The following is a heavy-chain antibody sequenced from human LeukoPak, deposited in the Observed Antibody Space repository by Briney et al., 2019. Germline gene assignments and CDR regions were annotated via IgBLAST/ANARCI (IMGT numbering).Heavy chain of an antibody. Sequence: LGTLSLTCTASGGSLSRYSWSWIRQPPGKGLEWVGHIYYSGSTKYNPHPKSRGTIPVRETKNQTHYMQRNVPSADTAEDYCSGSDGDYGCSSCYFFDYWGQGTLVTVSS. CDR3: SGSDGDYGCSSCYFFDY. CDR1: GGSLSRYS. J-gene: IGHJ4*02. V-gene: IGHV4-59*01. CDR2: IYYSGST. D-gene: IGHD2-2*01.